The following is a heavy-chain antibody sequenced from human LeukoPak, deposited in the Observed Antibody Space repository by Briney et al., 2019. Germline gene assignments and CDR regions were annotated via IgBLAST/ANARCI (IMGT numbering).Heavy chain of an antibody. J-gene: IGHJ4*02. V-gene: IGHV3-7*03. Sequence: GGSLRLSCAAPRFNFSSYWMSWVRQAPGKGLEWVANIKQDGSEKSYVDSVKGRFTISRDNTKNSLYLQMNSLRAEDTAVYYCARGQTTMTNWGQGTLVTVSS. CDR3: ARGQTTMTN. CDR1: RFNFSSYW. D-gene: IGHD4-17*01. CDR2: IKQDGSEK.